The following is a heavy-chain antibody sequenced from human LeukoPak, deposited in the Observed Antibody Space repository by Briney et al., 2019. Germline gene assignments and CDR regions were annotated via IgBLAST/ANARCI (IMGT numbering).Heavy chain of an antibody. Sequence: GGSLRLSCAASGFTFSNYWMSWVRQAPGKGLEWVANIKQDGSEKYFVDSVKGRFTISRDNAKNSLYLQMNSLRAEDTAVYYCAMSLPLVSESYWGQGTLVTVSS. CDR3: AMSLPLVSESY. J-gene: IGHJ4*02. V-gene: IGHV3-7*01. CDR2: IKQDGSEK. CDR1: GFTFSNYW. D-gene: IGHD6-6*01.